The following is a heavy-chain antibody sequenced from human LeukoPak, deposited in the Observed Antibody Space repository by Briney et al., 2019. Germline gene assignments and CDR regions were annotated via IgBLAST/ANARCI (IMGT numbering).Heavy chain of an antibody. CDR3: ARRGYSYETVIDY. Sequence: SQTLSLTCTVSGGSISSGDYYWSWIRQPPGKGLEWIGYIYYSGSTYYNPSLKSRVTISVDTSRNQFSLKLSSVTAADTAVYYCARRGYSYETVIDYWGQGTLVTVSS. V-gene: IGHV4-30-4*01. D-gene: IGHD5-18*01. J-gene: IGHJ4*02. CDR1: GGSISSGDYY. CDR2: IYYSGST.